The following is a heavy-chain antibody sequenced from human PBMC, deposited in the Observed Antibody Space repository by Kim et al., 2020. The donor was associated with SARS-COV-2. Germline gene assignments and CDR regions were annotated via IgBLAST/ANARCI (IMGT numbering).Heavy chain of an antibody. D-gene: IGHD6-19*01. V-gene: IGHV1-3*04. J-gene: IGHJ4*02. CDR1: GYTLMNYV. CDR3: ARGSGWAFDY. Sequence: ASVKVSCKTSGYTLMNYVMHWVRQAPGHRPEWMGLISIGNDDTKFSQKFRGSVTITRDTSASTAYMELTSLRSEDTAIYYCARGSGWAFDYWGQGTLITV. CDR2: ISIGNDDT.